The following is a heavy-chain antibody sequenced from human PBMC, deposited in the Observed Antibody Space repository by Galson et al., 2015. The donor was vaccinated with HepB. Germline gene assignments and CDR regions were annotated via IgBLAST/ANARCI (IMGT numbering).Heavy chain of an antibody. J-gene: IGHJ4*02. Sequence: SLRLSCAASGVAFSNYALNWVRQAPGKGLERISVIDGRSGNIHYADAVKGRFTVSRDNSQNTIYLQMNSLSAEDTPLYFCATYHQSPSGVDYWGQGTLVTVSS. CDR2: IDGRSGNI. CDR3: ATYHQSPSGVDY. D-gene: IGHD2-15*01. V-gene: IGHV3-23*01. CDR1: GVAFSNYA.